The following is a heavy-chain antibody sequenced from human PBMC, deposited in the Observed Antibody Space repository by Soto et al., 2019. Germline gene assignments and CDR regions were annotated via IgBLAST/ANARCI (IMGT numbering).Heavy chain of an antibody. CDR1: GGSISSSSYY. V-gene: IGHV4-39*01. CDR3: ARHAPRHYMDV. Sequence: SETLSLTCTVSGGSISSSSYYWGWIRQPPGKGLEWIGSIYYNGSTYYNPSLKSRVTISVDTSKNQFSLKLSSLTAADTAVYFCARHAPRHYMDVWGKGTTVTVSS. J-gene: IGHJ6*03. CDR2: IYYNGST.